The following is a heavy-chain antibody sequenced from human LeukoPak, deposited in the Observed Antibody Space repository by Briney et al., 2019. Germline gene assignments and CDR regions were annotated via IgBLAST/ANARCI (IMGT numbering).Heavy chain of an antibody. Sequence: GGSLRLSCAASGFIVSNNYMQWVRQAPGKGLVWVAIIYGGGGTYYADYVKGRFTISRDNSKHTLYLQMNSLRADDTAVYYCARGCYYERSGYCPFDYWGPGTLVTVSS. J-gene: IGHJ4*02. CDR1: GFIVSNNY. CDR3: ARGCYYERSGYCPFDY. D-gene: IGHD3-22*01. CDR2: IYGGGGT. V-gene: IGHV3-53*01.